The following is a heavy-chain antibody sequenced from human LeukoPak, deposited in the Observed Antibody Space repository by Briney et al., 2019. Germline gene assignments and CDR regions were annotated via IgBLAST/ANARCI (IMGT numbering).Heavy chain of an antibody. D-gene: IGHD1-26*01. J-gene: IGHJ4*02. CDR2: IYHSGST. V-gene: IGHV4-59*12. Sequence: SETLSLTCTVSGGSISSYYWSWIRQPPGKGLEWIGSIYHSGSTYYNPSLKSRVTISVDTSKSKFSLKLSSVTAADTAVYYCARDWHKWERGDYWGQGILVTVSS. CDR3: ARDWHKWERGDY. CDR1: GGSISSYY.